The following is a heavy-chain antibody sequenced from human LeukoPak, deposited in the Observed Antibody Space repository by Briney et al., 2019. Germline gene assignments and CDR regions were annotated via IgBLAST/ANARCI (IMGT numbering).Heavy chain of an antibody. Sequence: GGSLRLSCGASGFTFDEYGMSWVRQAPGKGLERVSGINWNGGSVGYADSVKGRFTISRDNAKNSLYLQMNSLRAEDTALYYCARVRYYDSSGYSRYYFDYWGQGTLVTVSS. V-gene: IGHV3-20*04. D-gene: IGHD3-22*01. CDR2: INWNGGSV. CDR3: ARVRYYDSSGYSRYYFDY. CDR1: GFTFDEYG. J-gene: IGHJ4*02.